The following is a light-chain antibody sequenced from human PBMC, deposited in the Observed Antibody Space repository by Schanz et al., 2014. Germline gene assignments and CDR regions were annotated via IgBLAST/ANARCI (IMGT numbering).Light chain of an antibody. CDR1: QSITSF. J-gene: IGKJ3*01. CDR2: GAS. CDR3: QQSYSPPFT. Sequence: DIQLTQSPSSLSASVGDRVTISCRASQSITSFLNWYQHKPGRAPKLLIFGASSLQSGVPSRFSGSGSRTDIALNNSSLQPEDCATYYCQQSYSPPFTFGPGTKVDIK. V-gene: IGKV1-39*01.